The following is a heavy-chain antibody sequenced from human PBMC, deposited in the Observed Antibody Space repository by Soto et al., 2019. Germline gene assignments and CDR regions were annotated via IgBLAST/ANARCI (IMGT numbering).Heavy chain of an antibody. Sequence: SETLSLTCTVSGGSISNYYWAWIRQPAGKGLEWIGRIYTTGSTNYNPSLKSRVTISVDLSKNQFSLRLSSVTTADTALYYCARTTAVPNTLRSRYFFDYWGQGTLVTVSS. CDR1: GGSISNYY. D-gene: IGHD4-17*01. CDR3: ARTTAVPNTLRSRYFFDY. CDR2: IYTTGST. V-gene: IGHV4-4*07. J-gene: IGHJ4*02.